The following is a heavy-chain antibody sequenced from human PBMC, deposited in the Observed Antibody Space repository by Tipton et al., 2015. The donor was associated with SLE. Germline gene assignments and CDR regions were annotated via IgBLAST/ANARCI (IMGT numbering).Heavy chain of an antibody. D-gene: IGHD3-10*01. J-gene: IGHJ6*03. Sequence: GSLRLSCAASGFTFSSYWMHWVRQAPGKGLVWVSHIKSDGSSTSYADSVKGRFTISRDNAKNSLYLQMNSLRPEDTALYYCVKDKGMYYCCHMGFLVRGSTVSVSS. V-gene: IGHV3-74*01. CDR3: VKDKGMYYCCHMGF. CDR1: GFTFSSYW. CDR2: IKSDGSST.